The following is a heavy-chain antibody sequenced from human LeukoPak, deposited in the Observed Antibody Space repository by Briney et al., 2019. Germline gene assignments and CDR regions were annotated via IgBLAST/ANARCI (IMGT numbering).Heavy chain of an antibody. J-gene: IGHJ5*02. Sequence: ASVKVSCKASGYTFTSYDINWVRQATGQGLEWMGWMNPNSGNTGYAQKFQGRVTITRNTSVSTAYMELSSLRSEDTAVYCCARDYGDYGTNWFDPWGQGTLVTVSS. CDR2: MNPNSGNT. D-gene: IGHD4-17*01. V-gene: IGHV1-8*03. CDR1: GYTFTSYD. CDR3: ARDYGDYGTNWFDP.